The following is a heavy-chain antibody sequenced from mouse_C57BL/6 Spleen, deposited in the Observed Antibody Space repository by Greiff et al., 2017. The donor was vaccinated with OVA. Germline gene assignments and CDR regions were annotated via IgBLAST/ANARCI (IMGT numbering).Heavy chain of an antibody. J-gene: IGHJ4*01. CDR1: GFSLTSYG. CDR3: ARQTYYGSSYLYAMDY. CDR2: IWSDGST. D-gene: IGHD1-1*01. V-gene: IGHV2-6-1*01. Sequence: VQRVESGPGLVAPSQSLSITCTVSGFSLTSYGVHWVRQPPGKGLEWLVVIWSDGSTTYNSALKSRLSISKDNSKSQVFLKMNSLQTDDTAMYYCARQTYYGSSYLYAMDYWGQGTSVTVAS.